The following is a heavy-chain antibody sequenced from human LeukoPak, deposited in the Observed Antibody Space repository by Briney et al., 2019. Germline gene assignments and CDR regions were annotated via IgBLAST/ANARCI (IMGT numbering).Heavy chain of an antibody. CDR1: AASISSGSYY. CDR3: ARDGGGGYSYGYFFY. Sequence: PSETLSPTCTVSAASISSGSYYWSWIRQPAGKGLEWIVRIYTSGSTNYNPSVTSRVAISVDTSKNQFSLKLSSVTAADTAVYYCARDGGGGYSYGYFFYWGQGTLVTVSS. D-gene: IGHD5-18*01. J-gene: IGHJ4*02. V-gene: IGHV4-61*02. CDR2: IYTSGST.